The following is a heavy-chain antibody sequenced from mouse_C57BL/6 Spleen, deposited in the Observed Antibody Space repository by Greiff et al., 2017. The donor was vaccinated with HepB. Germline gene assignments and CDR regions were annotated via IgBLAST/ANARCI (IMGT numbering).Heavy chain of an antibody. D-gene: IGHD3-2*02. Sequence: QVHVKQSGAELVKPGASVKISCKASGYAFSSYWMNWVKQRPGKGLEWIGQIYPGDGDTNYNGKFKGKATLTADKSSSTAYMQLSSLTSEDSAVYFCARWSSSGYDYYAMDYWGQGTSVTVSS. CDR1: GYAFSSYW. CDR3: ARWSSSGYDYYAMDY. CDR2: IYPGDGDT. J-gene: IGHJ4*01. V-gene: IGHV1-80*01.